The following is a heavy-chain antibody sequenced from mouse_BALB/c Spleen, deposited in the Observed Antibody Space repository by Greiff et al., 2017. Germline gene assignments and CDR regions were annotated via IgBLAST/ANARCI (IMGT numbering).Heavy chain of an antibody. CDR2: IYPGDGDT. CDR3: ARFYYGSSHWYFDY. Sequence: VQLQQSGAELARPGASVKLSCKASGYTFTSYWMQWVKQRPGQGLEWIGAIYPGDGDTRYTQKFKGKATLTADKSSSTAYVQLSSLASEDSAVYYCARFYYGSSHWYFDYWGQGTTLTVSS. D-gene: IGHD1-1*01. CDR1: GYTFTSYW. V-gene: IGHV1-87*01. J-gene: IGHJ2*01.